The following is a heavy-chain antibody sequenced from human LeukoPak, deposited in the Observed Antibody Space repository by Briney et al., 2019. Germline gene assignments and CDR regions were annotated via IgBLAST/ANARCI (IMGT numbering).Heavy chain of an antibody. J-gene: IGHJ3*01. Sequence: GGSLRLSCVASGFTFSHYDMHWVRQVTGKGLEWVSSIATEDDTSYPDSVRGRFTSSREDAKNPFYLHMNSLRAGDTAVYYCARGRDSASDTYSFPHDAFDLWGQGTMVSVSS. CDR2: IATEDDT. V-gene: IGHV3-13*01. CDR3: ARGRDSASDTYSFPHDAFDL. CDR1: GFTFSHYD. D-gene: IGHD3-16*01.